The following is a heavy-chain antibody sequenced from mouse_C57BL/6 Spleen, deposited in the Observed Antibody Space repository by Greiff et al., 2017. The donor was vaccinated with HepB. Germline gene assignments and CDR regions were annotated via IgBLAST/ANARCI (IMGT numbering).Heavy chain of an antibody. Sequence: EVKLQESGPGLVKPSQSLSLTCSVTGYSITSGYYWNWIRQFPGNKLEWMGYISYDGSNNYNPSLKNRISITRDTSKNQFFLKLNSVTTEDTATYYCARHDGYLGFFAYWGQGTLVTVSA. CDR3: ARHDGYLGFFAY. CDR1: GYSITSGYY. CDR2: ISYDGSN. V-gene: IGHV3-6*01. D-gene: IGHD2-3*01. J-gene: IGHJ3*01.